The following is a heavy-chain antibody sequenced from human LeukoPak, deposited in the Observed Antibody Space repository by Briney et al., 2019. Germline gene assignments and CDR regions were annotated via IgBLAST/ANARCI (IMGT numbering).Heavy chain of an antibody. CDR3: ARGPTLGSTSSRFFDY. CDR1: GGTFSSYA. V-gene: IGHV1-69*05. J-gene: IGHJ4*02. D-gene: IGHD2-2*01. CDR2: IIPIFGTA. Sequence: SVKVSCKASGGTFSSYAISWVRQAPGQGLEWMGGIIPIFGTANYAQKFQGRVTITTDESTSTAYMELSSLRSEDTAVYYCARGPTLGSTSSRFFDYWGQGTLVTVSS.